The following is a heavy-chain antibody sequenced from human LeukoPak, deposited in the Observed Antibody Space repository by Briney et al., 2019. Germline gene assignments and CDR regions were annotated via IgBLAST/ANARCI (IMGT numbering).Heavy chain of an antibody. Sequence: GASVKVSCKASGGTFSSYAISWVRQAPGQGLEWMGIINPSGGSTSYAQKFQGRVTMTRDTSTSTVYMELSSLRSEDTAVYYCARGEVIVGATNALDYWGQGTLVTVSS. CDR1: GGTFSSYA. D-gene: IGHD1-26*01. V-gene: IGHV1-46*01. J-gene: IGHJ4*02. CDR2: INPSGGST. CDR3: ARGEVIVGATNALDY.